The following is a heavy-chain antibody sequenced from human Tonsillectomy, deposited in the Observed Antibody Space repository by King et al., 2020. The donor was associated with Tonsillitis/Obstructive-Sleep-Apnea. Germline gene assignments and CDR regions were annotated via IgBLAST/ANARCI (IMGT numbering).Heavy chain of an antibody. V-gene: IGHV3-49*04. CDR1: GFTFGDYA. Sequence: VQLVESGGGLVQPGRSLRLSCTASGFTFGDYAMSWVRQAPGKGLEWVGFIRRNAYGVTTEYAASVKGRFTISRDDSKSIAYLQMNSLKTEDTAVYYCTRDSQWLTPAIDYWGQGTLVTVSS. D-gene: IGHD6-19*01. J-gene: IGHJ4*02. CDR3: TRDSQWLTPAIDY. CDR2: IRRNAYGVTT.